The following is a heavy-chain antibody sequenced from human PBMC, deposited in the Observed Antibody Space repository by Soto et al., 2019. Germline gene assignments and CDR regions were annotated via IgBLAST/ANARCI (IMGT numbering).Heavy chain of an antibody. J-gene: IGHJ4*02. CDR1: AFTFSGYT. V-gene: IGHV3-48*02. CDR3: ARGIGKPYFDS. D-gene: IGHD1-1*01. CDR2: ISSSGSTT. Sequence: LRVSFAASAFTFSGYTMNWVRQAPGKGLEWLSYISSSGSTTYYADSVKGRFTISRDNARNALFLQMSSLRDEDTAVYYCARGIGKPYFDSWGQGALVTVSS.